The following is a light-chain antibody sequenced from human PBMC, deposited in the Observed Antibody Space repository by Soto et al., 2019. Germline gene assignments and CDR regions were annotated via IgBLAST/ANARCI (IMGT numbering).Light chain of an antibody. Sequence: SPFYLSQSTRARSTLYCRASQSVSNYLSWYQQKPGLAPRLLMYETSRRATGIPARFSGSGSGTDFTLTISILQPEDFAVYCSPQPTFLLNTVCQGTLLDI. V-gene: IGKV3-11*01. CDR1: QSVSNY. CDR2: ETS. J-gene: IGKJ5*01. CDR3: PQPTFLLNT.